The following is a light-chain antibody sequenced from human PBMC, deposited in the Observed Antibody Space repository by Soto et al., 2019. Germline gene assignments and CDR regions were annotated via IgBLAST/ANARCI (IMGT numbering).Light chain of an antibody. V-gene: IGKV1-39*01. Sequence: DIQMTQSPSSLSASVGDRVTITCRASQSISNYLNWYQQKPGKAPNFLIYGASSLQSGVPSRFSSSCSGTDFTLAITTRLPEDFATYYCQQGYRTPWTFGQGTKLEIK. CDR3: QQGYRTPWT. CDR1: QSISNY. J-gene: IGKJ1*01. CDR2: GAS.